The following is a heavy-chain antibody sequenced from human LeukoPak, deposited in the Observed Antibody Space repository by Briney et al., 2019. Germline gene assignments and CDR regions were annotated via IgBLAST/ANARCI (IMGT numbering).Heavy chain of an antibody. J-gene: IGHJ4*02. CDR2: INHSGST. Sequence: PSETLSLTCAVYGGSFSGYYWSWIRQPPGKGLEWIGEINHSGSTNYNPSLKSRVTISVDTSKNQFSLKLSSVTAADTAVYYCARGPLRFLEWLFLGGDARGGYHFDYWGQGTLVTVSS. V-gene: IGHV4-34*01. CDR3: ARGPLRFLEWLFLGGDARGGYHFDY. CDR1: GGSFSGYY. D-gene: IGHD3-3*01.